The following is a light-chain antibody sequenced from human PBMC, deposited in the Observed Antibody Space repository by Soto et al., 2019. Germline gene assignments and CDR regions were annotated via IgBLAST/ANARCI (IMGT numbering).Light chain of an antibody. CDR3: SAWDDSLNGPV. Sequence: QSVLTQPPSASGTPGQRVTISCSGSSSNIGSNTVNWYQQLPGTAPKLLIYSIHQRPSGVPDRFSGSKSGTSASLAISGLQSEDEADYYRSAWDDSLNGPVFGGGTKLTVL. V-gene: IGLV1-44*01. CDR1: SSNIGSNT. J-gene: IGLJ2*01. CDR2: SIH.